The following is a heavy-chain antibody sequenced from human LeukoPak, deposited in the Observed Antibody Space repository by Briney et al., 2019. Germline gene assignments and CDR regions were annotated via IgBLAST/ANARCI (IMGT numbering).Heavy chain of an antibody. CDR3: ARVPLSRVVFDY. CDR2: IDYSGST. V-gene: IGHV4-59*01. J-gene: IGHJ4*02. CDR1: GASISNFY. Sequence: SETLSLTCTVSGASISNFYWSWIRQPPGKGLEWIGYIDYSGSTHYNPSLESRVTISVDTSKNQFSLRLSSVTAADTAVYYCARVPLSRVVFDYWGRGVLVTVSS. D-gene: IGHD2-15*01.